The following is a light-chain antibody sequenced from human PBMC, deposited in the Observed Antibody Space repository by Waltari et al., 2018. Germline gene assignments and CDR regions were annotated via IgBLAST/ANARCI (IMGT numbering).Light chain of an antibody. CDR3: QQYYDTPRT. Sequence: DIVMTQSPDSLAVSLGERATIQCKSSQTVLYSSDNNNYLAWYQQKLGQPPKLLIYWASTRASGVPARFSGSGSGTDFTLTISSLQAEDVAVYYCQQYYDTPRTFGQGTRVEIK. J-gene: IGKJ1*01. V-gene: IGKV4-1*01. CDR1: QTVLYSSDNNNY. CDR2: WAS.